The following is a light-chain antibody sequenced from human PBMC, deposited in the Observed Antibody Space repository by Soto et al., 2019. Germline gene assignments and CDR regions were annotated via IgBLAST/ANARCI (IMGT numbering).Light chain of an antibody. CDR3: QQYGSSGT. V-gene: IGKV3-20*01. CDR1: QSVSKNY. Sequence: EIVFTQAPGPPSLSPGERTTLSCLAIQSVSKNYLAWYQQKPGQAPRLLIYGASNRATGIPDRLSGSGSGTDFTLTISRLEPEDFAVYYCQQYGSSGTFGQGTKVDIK. CDR2: GAS. J-gene: IGKJ1*01.